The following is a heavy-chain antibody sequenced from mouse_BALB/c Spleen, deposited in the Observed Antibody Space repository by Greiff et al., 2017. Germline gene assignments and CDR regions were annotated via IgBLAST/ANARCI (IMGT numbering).Heavy chain of an antibody. CDR1: GYTFTSYW. Sequence: QVQLQQPGAELVRPGASVKLSCKASGYTFTSYWINWVKQRPGQGLEWIGNIYPSDSYTNYNQKFKDKATLTVDKSSSTAYMQLSSPTSEDSAVYYCTRCTTVDYIDYWGEDTTLTESS. D-gene: IGHD1-1*01. CDR3: TRCTTVDYIDY. V-gene: IGHV1-69*02. CDR2: IYPSDSYT. J-gene: IGHJ2*01.